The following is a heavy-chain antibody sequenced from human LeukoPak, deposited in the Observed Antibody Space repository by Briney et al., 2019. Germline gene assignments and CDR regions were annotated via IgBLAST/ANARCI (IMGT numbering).Heavy chain of an antibody. Sequence: GGSLRLSCAASGFTFSSYWMTWVRQAPGKGLEWVANIDQDGSEKYYVDSVKGRFTISKDNAKNSLYLQMNSLGAEDTALYYCARGGATTFGLWGNAFDVWGQGTMVTVSS. D-gene: IGHD3-3*01. CDR1: GFTFSSYW. V-gene: IGHV3-7*01. J-gene: IGHJ3*01. CDR3: ARGGATTFGLWGNAFDV. CDR2: IDQDGSEK.